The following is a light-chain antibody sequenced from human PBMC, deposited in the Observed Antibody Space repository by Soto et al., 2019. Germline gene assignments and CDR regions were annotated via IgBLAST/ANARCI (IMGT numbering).Light chain of an antibody. J-gene: IGLJ1*01. CDR3: SSHTSSSPYV. CDR2: EVS. CDR1: SSDVGDYNY. V-gene: IGLV2-14*01. Sequence: QSALTQPASVSGSPGQSITISCTGTSSDVGDYNYVSWYQQHPGKAPKLMIYEVSNRPSGVSDRFSGSKSDNTASLTISGLQAEDEADYYCSSHTSSSPYVFGTGTKLTVL.